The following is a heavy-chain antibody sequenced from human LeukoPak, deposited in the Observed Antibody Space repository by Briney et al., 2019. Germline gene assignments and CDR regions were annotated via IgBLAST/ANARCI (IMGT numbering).Heavy chain of an antibody. CDR3: ARGEDFERYYLAY. Sequence: SETLSLTCSVSGGSIGIYYWTWIRQIPGKGLEWIGYIYYTGTTNYNPLFESRATISVDTSKNQFSLKLTSVTAAGTAVYFCARGEDFERYYLAYWGQGTLVTVSS. CDR2: IYYTGTT. V-gene: IGHV4-59*01. CDR1: GGSIGIYY. J-gene: IGHJ4*02. D-gene: IGHD3-9*01.